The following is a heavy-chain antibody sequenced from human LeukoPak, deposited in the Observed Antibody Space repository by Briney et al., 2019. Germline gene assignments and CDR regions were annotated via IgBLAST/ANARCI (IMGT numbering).Heavy chain of an antibody. V-gene: IGHV1-2*02. CDR3: ARDYYESSGYFGY. J-gene: IGHJ4*02. D-gene: IGHD3-22*01. CDR2: INPNSGGT. Sequence: ASVKVSFKASGYTFTGYYMHWVREAPGQGLEWMGWINPNSGGTNYAQKFQGRVTMTRDTSISPAYMELSRLRSDDTAVYYCARDYYESSGYFGYWGQGTLVTVSS. CDR1: GYTFTGYY.